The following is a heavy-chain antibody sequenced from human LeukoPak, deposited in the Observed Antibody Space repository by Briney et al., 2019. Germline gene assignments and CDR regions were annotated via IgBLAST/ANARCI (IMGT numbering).Heavy chain of an antibody. CDR1: GYTLTELS. Sequence: GASVKVSCKVYGYTLTELSMHWVRQAPGKGLEWMGGFDPEDGETIYAQKFQGRVIITEDKSTDTAYMELSSLRSEDTAVYYCARDLTHRRNYDNSGYQIVPAFWGQGTLVTVSS. CDR3: ARDLTHRRNYDNSGYQIVPAF. D-gene: IGHD3-22*01. J-gene: IGHJ4*02. CDR2: FDPEDGET. V-gene: IGHV1-24*01.